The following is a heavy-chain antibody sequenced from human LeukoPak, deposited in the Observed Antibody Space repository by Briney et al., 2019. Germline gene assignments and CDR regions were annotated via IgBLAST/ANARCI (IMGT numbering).Heavy chain of an antibody. CDR3: ARHVRIMTTVTSSY. J-gene: IGHJ4*02. D-gene: IGHD4-11*01. CDR2: IYYSGST. Sequence: SETLSLTCTVSGGSISSSSYYWGWIRQPPGKGLEWIGSIYYSGSTYYNPSLKSRVTISVDTSKNQFSLKLSSVTAADTAVYYCARHVRIMTTVTSSYWGQGTLVTVSS. V-gene: IGHV4-39*01. CDR1: GGSISSSSYY.